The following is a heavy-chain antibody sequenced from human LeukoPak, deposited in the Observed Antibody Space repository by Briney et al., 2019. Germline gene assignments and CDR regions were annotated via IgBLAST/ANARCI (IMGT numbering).Heavy chain of an antibody. Sequence: SETLSLTCTVSGDSISNYYWSWIRQPAGKGLEWIGRVSTSGSTNYNPSLKSRVTMSVDTSKNQFSLKLSSVTAADTAVYYCARGFTMVRGPYGWFDPWGQGTLVTVSS. CDR3: ARGFTMVRGPYGWFDP. J-gene: IGHJ5*02. CDR2: VSTSGST. V-gene: IGHV4-4*07. D-gene: IGHD3-10*01. CDR1: GDSISNYY.